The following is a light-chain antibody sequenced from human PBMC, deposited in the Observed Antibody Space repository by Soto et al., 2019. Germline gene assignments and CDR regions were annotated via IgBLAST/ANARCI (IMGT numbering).Light chain of an antibody. V-gene: IGLV2-14*03. CDR2: GVN. CDR3: VSYTSSNTLV. CDR1: NSDVGGYNY. J-gene: IGLJ2*01. Sequence: QSALTQPASVSGSPGQSITISCTGTNSDVGGYNYVSWYQHQPGKVPKLMFYGVNNRPSGVSHRFSASKSGNTASLIISGLQTEDEAVYYCVSYTSSNTLVFGGGTKLTVL.